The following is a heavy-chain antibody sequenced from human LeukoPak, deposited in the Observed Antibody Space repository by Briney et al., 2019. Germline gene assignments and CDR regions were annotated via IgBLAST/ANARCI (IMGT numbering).Heavy chain of an antibody. J-gene: IGHJ4*02. V-gene: IGHV3-23*01. CDR3: APYSGWSFDS. D-gene: IGHD6-19*01. Sequence: GGSLRLSCAASGVTFSTYAMSWVHQAPGKGLEWVSAISGRGVSTSYADSVRGRFTISRDNSKNTLYLQMTSLRAEDTAVYYCAPYSGWSFDSWGQGTLVTVSS. CDR1: GVTFSTYA. CDR2: ISGRGVST.